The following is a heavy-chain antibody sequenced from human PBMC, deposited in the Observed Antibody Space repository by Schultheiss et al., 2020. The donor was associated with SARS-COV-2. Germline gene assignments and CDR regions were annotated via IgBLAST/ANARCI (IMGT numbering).Heavy chain of an antibody. CDR1: GGSISSSSYY. CDR3: GRTTFRYYWDTDYQRHTDAFDI. Sequence: SQTLSLTCTVSGGSISSSSYYWGWIRQPPGQGLEWIGSIYYSGITHYNPSLKSRVTISVDTSKSQFSLNLSSVTAADTAVYYCGRTTFRYYWDTDYQRHTDAFDIWGQGTMVTVSS. CDR2: IYYSGIT. J-gene: IGHJ3*02. D-gene: IGHD1-20*01. V-gene: IGHV4-39*01.